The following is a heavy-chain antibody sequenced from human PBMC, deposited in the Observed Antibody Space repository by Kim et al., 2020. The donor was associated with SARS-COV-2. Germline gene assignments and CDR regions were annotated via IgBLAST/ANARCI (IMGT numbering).Heavy chain of an antibody. CDR1: GGTFSSYS. D-gene: IGHD2-8*01. CDR3: AREYCTKGVCQGPNWFDP. Sequence: SVKVSCKASGGTFSSYSISWVRQAPGQGLEWMGTIIPILGIANYAQKFQGGVTITADKSTSTAYMDLSSLRSEDTAVYYCAREYCTKGVCQGPNWFDPGGQETLVTVSS. J-gene: IGHJ5*02. CDR2: IIPILGIA. V-gene: IGHV1-69*02.